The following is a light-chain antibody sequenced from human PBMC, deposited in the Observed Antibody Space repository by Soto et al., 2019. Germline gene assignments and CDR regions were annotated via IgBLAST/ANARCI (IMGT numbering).Light chain of an antibody. J-gene: IGKJ5*01. CDR3: QQYNNWPIT. CDR2: GAS. CDR1: QSVSSN. Sequence: EILLTQSPCTLSLSPGERATLSCRASQSVSSNLAWYQQKPGQAPRLLSYGASTRATGIPARFSGSGSGTEVTLTISSLQSEDFAVYYCQQYNNWPITFGQGTRLEIK. V-gene: IGKV3-15*01.